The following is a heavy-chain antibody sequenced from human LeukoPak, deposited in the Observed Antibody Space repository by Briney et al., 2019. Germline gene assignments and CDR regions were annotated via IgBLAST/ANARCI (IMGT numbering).Heavy chain of an antibody. V-gene: IGHV4-59*01. J-gene: IGHJ6*02. Sequence: SETLSLTCTVSGGAISYYYWSWIRQSPGKGLEWIGYIYYSGTTNYNPSLKSRVTISVDTSKNQFSLQLRSVTATDTAVYYCAREDPQTTVPEGMDVWGQGTTVTVSS. CDR1: GGAISYYY. D-gene: IGHD4-17*01. CDR2: IYYSGTT. CDR3: AREDPQTTVPEGMDV.